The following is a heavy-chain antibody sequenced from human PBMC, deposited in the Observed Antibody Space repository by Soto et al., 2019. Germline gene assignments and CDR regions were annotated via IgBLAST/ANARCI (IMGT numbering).Heavy chain of an antibody. D-gene: IGHD6-13*01. J-gene: IGHJ6*02. CDR2: IYTSGST. CDR3: ASYSSSWYNYYYYGMDV. Sequence: SETLSLTCTVSGGSISSYYWSWIRQPAGKGLEWIGRIYTSGSTNHNPSLKSRVTMSVDTSKNQFSLKLSSVTAADTAVYYCASYSSSWYNYYYYGMDVWGQGTTVT. V-gene: IGHV4-4*07. CDR1: GGSISSYY.